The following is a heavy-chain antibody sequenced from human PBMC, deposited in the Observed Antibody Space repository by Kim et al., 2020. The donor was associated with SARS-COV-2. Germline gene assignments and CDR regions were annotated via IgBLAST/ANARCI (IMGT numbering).Heavy chain of an antibody. Sequence: GGSLRLSCGASGFTFNSHDLQWVRQAPGKGPEWVSGISGSGNRAFYADSVKGRFTISRDNSKNTLYLQLNILRAEDTAIYYCVRQVAGSNFDVWGQGTM. V-gene: IGHV3-23*01. D-gene: IGHD3-10*01. CDR3: VRQVAGSNFDV. J-gene: IGHJ3*01. CDR1: GFTFNSHD. CDR2: ISGSGNRA.